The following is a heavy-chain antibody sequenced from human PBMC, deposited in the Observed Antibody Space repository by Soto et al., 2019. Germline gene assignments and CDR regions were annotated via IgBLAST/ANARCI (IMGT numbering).Heavy chain of an antibody. V-gene: IGHV3-15*01. CDR1: GFIFSNAW. J-gene: IGHJ3*02. CDR2: IKSKSDAGTI. CDR3: ATGRVFDI. Sequence: PGGSLRLSCAGSGFIFSNAWMSWVRQAPGKGLEWVGRIKSKSDAGTINYAAPVKGRFTISRDDAKNMLYLQMNSLEIEDTAVYYCATGRVFDIWGQGTMVTVSS.